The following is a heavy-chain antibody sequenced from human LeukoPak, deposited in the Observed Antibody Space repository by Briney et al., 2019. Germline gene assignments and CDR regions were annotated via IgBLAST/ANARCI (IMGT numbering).Heavy chain of an antibody. Sequence: GGSLRLSCAASGFTFSGSAMHWVRQASGKGLEWVGRIRSKANSYATAYAASVKGRFTISRDDSKNTAYLQMNSLRTEDTAVYYCIEERTDYWGQGTLVTVSS. V-gene: IGHV3-73*01. CDR1: GFTFSGSA. D-gene: IGHD5-24*01. J-gene: IGHJ4*02. CDR2: IRSKANSYAT. CDR3: IEERTDY.